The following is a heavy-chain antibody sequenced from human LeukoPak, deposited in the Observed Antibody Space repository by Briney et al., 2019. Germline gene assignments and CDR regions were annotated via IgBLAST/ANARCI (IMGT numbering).Heavy chain of an antibody. Sequence: GASLRPSWAAAGFTFSDYYMSWIRQAPGKGLGWVSYISSSGSIIYYADAVKGRFTISRDNAKNSLYLQMNSLRAEDTAVYYCARDRKQLAPFFDYWGQGTLVTVSS. CDR3: ARDRKQLAPFFDY. V-gene: IGHV3-11*01. CDR1: GFTFSDYY. D-gene: IGHD6-6*01. J-gene: IGHJ4*02. CDR2: ISSSGSII.